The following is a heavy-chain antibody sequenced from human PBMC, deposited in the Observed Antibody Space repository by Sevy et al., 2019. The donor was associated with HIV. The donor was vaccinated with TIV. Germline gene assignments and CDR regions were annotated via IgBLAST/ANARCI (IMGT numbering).Heavy chain of an antibody. D-gene: IGHD6-19*01. CDR3: AKDAYSSGDGYFDY. CDR1: GFTFSNYG. CDR2: ISGSGYST. J-gene: IGHJ4*02. V-gene: IGHV3-23*01. Sequence: GGSLRLSCAASGFTFSNYGMSWVRQAPGKGLEWVSAISGSGYSTYYADSVKGRFTSSRDKSKNTLYLQMNSLRAEDTAVYYCAKDAYSSGDGYFDYWGQGTLVNVSS.